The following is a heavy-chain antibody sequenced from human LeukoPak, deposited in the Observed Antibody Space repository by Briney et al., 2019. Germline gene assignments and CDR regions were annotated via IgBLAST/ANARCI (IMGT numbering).Heavy chain of an antibody. CDR1: GFTFSSYG. D-gene: IGHD2-2*02. Sequence: GGSLRLSCAASGFTFSSYGMHWVRQAPGKGLEWVAFIRYDGSNKYYADSVKGRFTISRDNSKNTLYLQMNSLRAEDTAVYCCAKGGTHQLLYPWFDPWGQGTLVTVSS. CDR2: IRYDGSNK. V-gene: IGHV3-30*02. J-gene: IGHJ5*02. CDR3: AKGGTHQLLYPWFDP.